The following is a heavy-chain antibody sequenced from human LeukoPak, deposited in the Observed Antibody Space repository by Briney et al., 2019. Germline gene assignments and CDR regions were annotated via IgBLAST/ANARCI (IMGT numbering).Heavy chain of an antibody. CDR3: ARAPPPHSQYNWFDP. V-gene: IGHV1-18*01. D-gene: IGHD5-24*01. J-gene: IGHJ5*02. Sequence: ASVKVSCKASGYTFTSYGISWVRQAPGQGLEWMGWISAYNGNTNYAQKLQGRVTMTTDTSTSTAYMELRSLRSDDTAVYYCARAPPPHSQYNWFDPWGQGTLVTVSS. CDR2: ISAYNGNT. CDR1: GYTFTSYG.